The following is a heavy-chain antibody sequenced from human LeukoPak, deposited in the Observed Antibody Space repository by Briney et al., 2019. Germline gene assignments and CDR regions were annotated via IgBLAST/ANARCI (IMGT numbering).Heavy chain of an antibody. J-gene: IGHJ6*04. Sequence: GASVKVSCKASGYTFTSYGISWVRQAPGQGLEWMGGIIPIFGTANYAQKFQGRVTITADESTSTAYMELSSLRSEDTAVYYCARDSLDSSSWDYYYGMDVWGKGTTVTVSS. CDR1: GYTFTSYG. V-gene: IGHV1-69*13. D-gene: IGHD6-13*01. CDR2: IIPIFGTA. CDR3: ARDSLDSSSWDYYYGMDV.